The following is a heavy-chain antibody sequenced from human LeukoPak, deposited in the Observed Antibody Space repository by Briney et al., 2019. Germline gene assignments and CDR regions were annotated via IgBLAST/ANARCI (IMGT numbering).Heavy chain of an antibody. D-gene: IGHD2-2*01. CDR3: ARPFYNCSSTSCYEDGGAFDI. CDR2: MNPNSGNT. J-gene: IGHJ3*02. V-gene: IGHV1-8*01. CDR1: GYTFTSYD. Sequence: GASVKVSCKASGYTFTSYDINWVRQAPGQGLEWMGWMNPNSGNTGYAQKFQGRVTMTRNTSISTAYMELSSLRSEDTAVYYCARPFYNCSSTSCYEDGGAFDIWGQGTMVTVSS.